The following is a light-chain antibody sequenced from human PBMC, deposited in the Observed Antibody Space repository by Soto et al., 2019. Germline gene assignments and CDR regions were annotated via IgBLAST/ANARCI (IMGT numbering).Light chain of an antibody. J-gene: IGKJ1*01. CDR1: HCISIC. V-gene: IGKV1-5*03. CDR3: QQYSTYTPRT. Sequence: LPFTHSPSTLSASPGHRLTLTCRATHCISICLAWYQQKPGKAPKILIYKASSLESGVPSRFSGSGSWTEFTLTISSLQPDDFATYYCQQYSTYTPRTFGQGTKVDI. CDR2: KAS.